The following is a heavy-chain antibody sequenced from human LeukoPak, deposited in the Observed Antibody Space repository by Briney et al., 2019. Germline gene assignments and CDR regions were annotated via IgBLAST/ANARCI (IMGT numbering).Heavy chain of an antibody. D-gene: IGHD1-7*01. V-gene: IGHV4-59*01. CDR1: GGSISSYY. CDR3: ARETGTLRIFDY. Sequence: SETLSLTCTVSGGSISSYYWSWIRQPPGKGLEWIGYIYYSGSTNYNLSLKSRVTISVDTSKNQLSLKLSSVTAADTAVYYCARETGTLRIFDYWGQGTLVTVSS. J-gene: IGHJ4*02. CDR2: IYYSGST.